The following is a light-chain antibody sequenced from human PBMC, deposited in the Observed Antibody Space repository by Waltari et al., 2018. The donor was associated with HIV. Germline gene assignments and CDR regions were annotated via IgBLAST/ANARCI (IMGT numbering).Light chain of an antibody. Sequence: DIKMTHPPPTLSPSVGHRSTIPRRASQSISTWLAWYQQKPGKAPKLLIYKASSLESGVPSRFSGSGSETEFTLTISSLQPDDFATYYCQQYNTYSITFGQGTRLEIK. CDR2: KAS. J-gene: IGKJ5*01. V-gene: IGKV1-5*03. CDR3: QQYNTYSIT. CDR1: QSISTW.